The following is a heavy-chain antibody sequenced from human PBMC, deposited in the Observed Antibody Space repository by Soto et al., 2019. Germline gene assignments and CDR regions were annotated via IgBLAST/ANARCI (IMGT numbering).Heavy chain of an antibody. D-gene: IGHD4-17*01. V-gene: IGHV2-5*02. Sequence: SGPTLVNPPQTLTLTCDFSGFSLSTYHIGVAWIRQPPGKALEWLALIYWDDDKRYSPSLKDRLAISKDTSSNQVVLTITNIDPGDSATYFCAHAGDYDLLTFDHWGPGTLVTVSS. CDR1: GFSLSTYHIG. CDR3: AHAGDYDLLTFDH. CDR2: IYWDDDK. J-gene: IGHJ4*02.